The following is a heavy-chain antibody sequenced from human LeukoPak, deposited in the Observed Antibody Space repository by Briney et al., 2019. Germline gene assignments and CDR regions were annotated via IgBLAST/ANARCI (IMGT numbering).Heavy chain of an antibody. J-gene: IGHJ4*02. D-gene: IGHD6-19*01. Sequence: PSETLSLTCTVSGGSISSSSYYWGWIRQPPGKGLEWIGSIHYSGSTYYNPSLKSRVIISGDTSKNQFSLKLSSVTAADTAVYYCARRLKTTVAEFYFDYWGQGTLVTVSS. CDR1: GGSISSSSYY. CDR2: IHYSGST. CDR3: ARRLKTTVAEFYFDY. V-gene: IGHV4-39*01.